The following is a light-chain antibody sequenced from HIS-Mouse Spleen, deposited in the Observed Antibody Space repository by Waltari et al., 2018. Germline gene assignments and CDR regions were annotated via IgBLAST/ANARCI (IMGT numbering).Light chain of an antibody. J-gene: IGKJ1*01. CDR3: QQLNSYPPT. CDR1: QGISSY. Sequence: DIQLTQSPSFLSASVGDRVTITCRDSQGISSYLAWYQQKPGKAPKLLIYAASTLQSGVPSRFSGSGSGKEFTLTISSLQPEDFATYYCQQLNSYPPTFGQGTKVEVK. CDR2: AAS. V-gene: IGKV1-9*01.